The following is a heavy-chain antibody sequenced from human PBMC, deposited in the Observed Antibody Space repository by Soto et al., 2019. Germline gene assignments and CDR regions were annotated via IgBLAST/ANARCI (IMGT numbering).Heavy chain of an antibody. D-gene: IGHD4-17*01. CDR2: IIPILGIA. V-gene: IGHV1-69*02. Sequence: QVQLVQSGAEVKKPGSSVKVSCKASGGTFSSYTISWVRQAPGQGLEWMGRIIPILGIANYAQKFQARVTITADKSTSTAYMELSSLRSEDTAVYYCARGGGEGGDYGWFDPWGQGTLVTVSS. J-gene: IGHJ5*02. CDR1: GGTFSSYT. CDR3: ARGGGEGGDYGWFDP.